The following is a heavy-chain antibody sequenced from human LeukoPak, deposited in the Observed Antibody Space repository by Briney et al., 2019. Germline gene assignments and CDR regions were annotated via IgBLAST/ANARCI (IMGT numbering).Heavy chain of an antibody. CDR2: ISSSSSYI. CDR1: GFTFSSYS. CDR3: ARDPLPPHIAAAGTFDY. V-gene: IGHV3-21*01. J-gene: IGHJ4*02. Sequence: PGGSLRLSCAASGFTFSSYSMNWVRQAPGKGLEWVSSISSSSSYIYYADSVKGRFTISRDNAKNSLYLQMNSLRAEDTAVYYCARDPLPPHIAAAGTFDYWGQGTPVTVSS. D-gene: IGHD6-13*01.